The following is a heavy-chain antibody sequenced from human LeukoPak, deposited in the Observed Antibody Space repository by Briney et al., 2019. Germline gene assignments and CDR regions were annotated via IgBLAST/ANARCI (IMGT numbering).Heavy chain of an antibody. J-gene: IGHJ5*02. CDR2: ISAGGGST. Sequence: GGSLRLSGAASGFTLSTYAMNWVRQAPGKGLEWVSGISAGGGSTYYADSVKGRFTISRDNSKNTLYLQMNSLTVEDTAVYYCAKSPRSAADNWFDPWGQGTLVTVSS. D-gene: IGHD6-13*01. CDR3: AKSPRSAADNWFDP. CDR1: GFTLSTYA. V-gene: IGHV3-23*01.